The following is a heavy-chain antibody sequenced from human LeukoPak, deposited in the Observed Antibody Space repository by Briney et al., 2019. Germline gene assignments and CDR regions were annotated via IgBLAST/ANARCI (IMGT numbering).Heavy chain of an antibody. V-gene: IGHV3-21*01. D-gene: IGHD3-10*01. J-gene: IGHJ4*02. Sequence: GGSLRLSCAASGFTFTSYNMNWVRQAPGKGLEWVSSISSSSNYIYYADSVKGRFTISRDNAKNSLYLQMNSLRAEDTAVYYCAKVAKYYYGSETYYFFEHWGQGTPVTASS. CDR2: ISSSSNYI. CDR3: AKVAKYYYGSETYYFFEH. CDR1: GFTFTSYN.